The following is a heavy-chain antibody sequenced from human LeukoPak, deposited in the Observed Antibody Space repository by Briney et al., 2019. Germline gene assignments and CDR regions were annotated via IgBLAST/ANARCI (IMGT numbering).Heavy chain of an antibody. Sequence: GGSLRLSCADSGFTFSSYSMNWVRQAPGKGLEWVSSISSSSSYIYYTDSVKGRFTISRDNAKNSLYLQMNSLRAEDTAVYYCARGFLARPGFFDYWGPGTLVTVSS. J-gene: IGHJ4*02. CDR2: ISSSSSYI. D-gene: IGHD3-3*01. V-gene: IGHV3-21*06. CDR1: GFTFSSYS. CDR3: ARGFLARPGFFDY.